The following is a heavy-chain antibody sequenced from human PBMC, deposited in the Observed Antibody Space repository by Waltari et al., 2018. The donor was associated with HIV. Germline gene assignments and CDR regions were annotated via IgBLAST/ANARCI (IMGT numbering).Heavy chain of an antibody. D-gene: IGHD3-16*01. CDR1: GFPSSSYA. J-gene: IGHJ2*01. CDR3: ARDLGGYWYFDL. Sequence: EVQLLESGGGLVQPGGSLRLSCAASGFPSSSYAMRWVRQAPGKGLEWVSAISAGGVSTYYADSVKGRFTSSRDNSKNTVYLQMNSLRGEDTAVYYCARDLGGYWYFDLWGRGTLVTVSS. CDR2: ISAGGVST. V-gene: IGHV3-23*01.